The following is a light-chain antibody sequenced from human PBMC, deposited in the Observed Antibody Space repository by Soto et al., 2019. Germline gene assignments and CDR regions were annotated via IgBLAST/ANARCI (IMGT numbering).Light chain of an antibody. Sequence: DIQLTQSPSSLSASVGDRVTISCRASQDIRNFLAWYQQKPGKPPKVLIYAASTLQSGVPSRFSGSGSGTDFTLTITSRQTEDGATYYCQKHTGVPPITFGPGTKV. CDR3: QKHTGVPPIT. J-gene: IGKJ3*01. V-gene: IGKV1-27*01. CDR1: QDIRNF. CDR2: AAS.